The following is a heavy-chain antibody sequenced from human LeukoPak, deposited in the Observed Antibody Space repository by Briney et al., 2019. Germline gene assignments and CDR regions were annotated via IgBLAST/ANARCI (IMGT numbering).Heavy chain of an antibody. D-gene: IGHD2-15*01. CDR2: FNHSGST. CDR1: GGSFRGYY. Sequence: SETLSLTCAVYGGSFRGYYWSWIRQPPGKGLEGIGEFNHSGSTNYNPSLKSRVTMSIDTSKNQFSLKVNSVTAADTAVYYCASLQGYCSGNRCPSSANYYYYMDVWGKGTTVTVSS. J-gene: IGHJ6*03. V-gene: IGHV4-34*01. CDR3: ASLQGYCSGNRCPSSANYYYYMDV.